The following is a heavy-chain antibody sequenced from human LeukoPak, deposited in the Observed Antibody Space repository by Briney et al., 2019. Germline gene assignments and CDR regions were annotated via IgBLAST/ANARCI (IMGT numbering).Heavy chain of an antibody. CDR2: IYHSGST. CDR3: ARDPGDY. D-gene: IGHD3-10*01. Sequence: SETLSLTCAAYGGSFSGYYWSWIRQPPGKGLEWIGSIYHSGSTYYNPSLKSRVTISVDTSKNQFSLKLSSVTAADTAVYYCARDPGDYWGQGTLVTVSS. V-gene: IGHV4-34*01. CDR1: GGSFSGYY. J-gene: IGHJ4*02.